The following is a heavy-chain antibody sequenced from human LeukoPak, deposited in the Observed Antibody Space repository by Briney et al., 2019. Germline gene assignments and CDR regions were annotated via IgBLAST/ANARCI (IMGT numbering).Heavy chain of an antibody. Sequence: SETLSLTCSVSGDSISNSDFYWVWVRQPPGKGLGWIGSIYYRGNTYYNPSLKSRVTISVDTSKKQFYLNLSSVTAADTAIYYCARQGSAAYCSGGSCVPYGMDVWGQGTTVTVSS. CDR3: ARQGSAAYCSGGSCVPYGMDV. J-gene: IGHJ6*02. CDR2: IYYRGNT. D-gene: IGHD2-15*01. CDR1: GDSISNSDFY. V-gene: IGHV4-39*01.